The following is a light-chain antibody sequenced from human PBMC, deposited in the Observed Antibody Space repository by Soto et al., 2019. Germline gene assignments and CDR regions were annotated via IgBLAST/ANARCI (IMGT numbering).Light chain of an antibody. CDR3: QSYDSSLSGSV. V-gene: IGLV1-40*01. CDR2: GNS. Sequence: QSVLTQPPSVSGAPGQRVTISCIGSSSNIGAGYDVHWYQQLPGTAPKLLIYGNSHRPSGVPDRFSGSKSGTSASLAITGLQAEDEADYYCQSYDSSLSGSVFGGGTKLTVL. J-gene: IGLJ3*02. CDR1: SSNIGAGYD.